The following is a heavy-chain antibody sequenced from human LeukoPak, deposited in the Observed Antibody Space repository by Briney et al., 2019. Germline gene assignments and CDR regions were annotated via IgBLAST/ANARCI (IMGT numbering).Heavy chain of an antibody. V-gene: IGHV4-34*01. CDR1: GGSFSGYY. CDR2: INHSGST. Sequence: PSETLSLTCAVYGGSFSGYYWSWIRQPPGKGLEWIGEINHSGSTNYNPPLKSRVTISVDTSKNQFSLKLTSVTAADTAVYYCARVKRRMGSSSGDYSDYWGQGALVTVSS. J-gene: IGHJ4*02. D-gene: IGHD6-6*01. CDR3: ARVKRRMGSSSGDYSDY.